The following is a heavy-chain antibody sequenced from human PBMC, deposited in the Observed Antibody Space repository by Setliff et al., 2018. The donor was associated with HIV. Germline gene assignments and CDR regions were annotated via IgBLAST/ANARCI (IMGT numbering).Heavy chain of an antibody. Sequence: GYVYYSGNTNYNPSLESRVTISVDPSKNQISLNLNSVTAADTALYYCARVTVTTTGKAFDIWGPGTMVTVSS. V-gene: IGHV4-59*01. CDR3: ARVTVTTTGKAFDI. J-gene: IGHJ3*02. CDR2: VYYSGNT. D-gene: IGHD4-17*01.